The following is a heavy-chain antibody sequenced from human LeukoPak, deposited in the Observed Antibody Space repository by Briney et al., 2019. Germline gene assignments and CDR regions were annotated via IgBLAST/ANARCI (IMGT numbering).Heavy chain of an antibody. Sequence: GASVKVSCKASGYTHSGYYMHWVRQAPGQGLEWMGWMSYNTGGTNFAQKFQGRVTMTRDTPITTVYMELSSLTSDDTAVYYCARSGYYYGLDVWGQGTTVTVSS. CDR1: GYTHSGYY. J-gene: IGHJ6*02. D-gene: IGHD3-10*01. V-gene: IGHV1-2*02. CDR2: MSYNTGGT. CDR3: ARSGYYYGLDV.